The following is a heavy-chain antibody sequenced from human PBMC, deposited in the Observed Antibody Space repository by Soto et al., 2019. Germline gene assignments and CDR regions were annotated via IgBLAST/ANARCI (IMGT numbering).Heavy chain of an antibody. J-gene: IGHJ5*02. D-gene: IGHD6-19*01. CDR3: VRGVSDNSGWYIWFDP. CDR1: GGTFSTHV. Sequence: QVQLVQSGAEVKKPGSSVKVSCKTSGGTFSTHVIGWVRQAPGQWLELMGGIVPKFGTTNYAHKFKGRVKITADESTSTAYMEVSSLTSEDTAVYYCVRGVSDNSGWYIWFDPCGQGTLGTVSS. V-gene: IGHV1-69*01. CDR2: IVPKFGTT.